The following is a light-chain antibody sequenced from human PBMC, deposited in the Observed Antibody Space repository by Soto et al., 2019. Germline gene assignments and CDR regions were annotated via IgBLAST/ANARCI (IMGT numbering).Light chain of an antibody. CDR2: GAS. CDR1: QSVSSSY. J-gene: IGKJ4*01. V-gene: IGKV3D-20*02. CDR3: QQRSNWPSLT. Sequence: EIVLTQSPGTLSLSPGERATLSCRASQSVSSSYLAWYQQKPGQAPRLLIYGASSRATGIPDRFSGSGSGTDFTLTISSLEPEDSAVYYCQQRSNWPSLTFGGGTKVDIK.